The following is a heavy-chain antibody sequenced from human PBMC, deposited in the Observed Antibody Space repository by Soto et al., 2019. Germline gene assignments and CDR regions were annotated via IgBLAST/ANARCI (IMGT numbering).Heavy chain of an antibody. V-gene: IGHV3-11*06. Sequence: QVQLVESGGGLVKPGGSLRLSCAASGFTFSDYYMSWIRQAPGKGLEWVSYISSSSSYTNYADSVKGRFTISRDNAKNSLYLQMNSLSAEDTAVYYCARVRCSGGSCYSLDYWGQGTLVTVSS. CDR1: GFTFSDYY. CDR2: ISSSSSYT. J-gene: IGHJ4*02. CDR3: ARVRCSGGSCYSLDY. D-gene: IGHD2-15*01.